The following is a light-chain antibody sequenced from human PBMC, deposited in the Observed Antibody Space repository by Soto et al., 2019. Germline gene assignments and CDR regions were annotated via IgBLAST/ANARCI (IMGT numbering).Light chain of an antibody. CDR1: QTVSITS. CDR2: GAS. J-gene: IGKJ5*01. Sequence: VLTQSPGTLSLSPGESATLSCRASQTVSITSLTWYQQKPGQAPRLLIFGASKRATGIPDRFIGSGAGRDFTLTISGLEPEDFAVYYCQQYGSSSLISFVQGTLLEMK. V-gene: IGKV3-20*01. CDR3: QQYGSSSLIS.